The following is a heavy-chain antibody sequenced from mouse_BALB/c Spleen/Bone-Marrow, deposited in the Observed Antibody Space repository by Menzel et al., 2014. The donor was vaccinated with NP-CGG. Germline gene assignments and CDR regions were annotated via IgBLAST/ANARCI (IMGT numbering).Heavy chain of an antibody. CDR2: ISSGGGST. Sequence: EVQLVESGGGLVKPGGSLKLSCAASGFGFSSSDMSWVRQTPEKRLEWVAYISSGGGSTYYPDTVKGRFTISRDNAKNTLYLQMSSLKSEDTAMYYCATHYYGRFDYWGPATPLTDSS. D-gene: IGHD1-2*01. CDR1: GFGFSSSD. J-gene: IGHJ2*01. CDR3: ATHYYGRFDY. V-gene: IGHV5-12-1*01.